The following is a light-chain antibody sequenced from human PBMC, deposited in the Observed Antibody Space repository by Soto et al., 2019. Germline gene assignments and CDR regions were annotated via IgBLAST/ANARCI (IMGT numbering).Light chain of an antibody. Sequence: DIVMTQSPDSLAVSLGERATINCKSSQSVLSSSNNKNYLAWYQKKPGQPPNLLIYWASMRESGVPDRFSGSGSGTEFTLTIGSLQSEDVAVYYCQQCYATPYTFGQGTKLEIK. V-gene: IGKV4-1*01. CDR1: QSVLSSSNNKNY. CDR2: WAS. J-gene: IGKJ2*01. CDR3: QQCYATPYT.